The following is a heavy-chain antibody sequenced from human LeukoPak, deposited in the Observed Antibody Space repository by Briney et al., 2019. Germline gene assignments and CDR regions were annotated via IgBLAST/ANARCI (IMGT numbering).Heavy chain of an antibody. J-gene: IGHJ4*02. CDR1: GGSISSGGYY. CDR2: IYYSGST. CDR3: ARRRSYDSSGINFDH. V-gene: IGHV4-31*03. Sequence: SETLSLTCTVSGGSISSGGYYWSWIRQHPGKGLEWIGYIYYSGSTYYNPSLKSRVTISVDTSKNQFSLKLSSVTAADTAVYYCARRRSYDSSGINFDHWGQGTLVTVSS. D-gene: IGHD3-22*01.